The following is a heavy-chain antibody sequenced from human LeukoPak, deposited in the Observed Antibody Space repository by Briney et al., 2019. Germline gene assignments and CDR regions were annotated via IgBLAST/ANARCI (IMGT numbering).Heavy chain of an antibody. J-gene: IGHJ2*01. CDR3: ARAYRVGATGIYFDL. Sequence: GGSLRLSCAASGFTVSSNYMSWVRQAPGKGLEWVSVIYSGGSTYYADSVKGRFTISRDNSKNTLYLQMNSLRAEDTAVYYCARAYRVGATGIYFDLWGRGTLVTVSS. CDR1: GFTVSSNY. CDR2: IYSGGST. D-gene: IGHD1-26*01. V-gene: IGHV3-53*01.